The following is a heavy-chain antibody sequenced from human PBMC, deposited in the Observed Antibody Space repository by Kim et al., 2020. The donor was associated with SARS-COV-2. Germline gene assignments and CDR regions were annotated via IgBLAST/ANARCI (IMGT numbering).Heavy chain of an antibody. D-gene: IGHD3-10*01. V-gene: IGHV3-74*01. CDR3: AREGAVGAFDY. Sequence: GGSLRLSCAASGFTFSSYWMHWVRQAPGKGLVWVSRINSDGSSISYADSVKGRFTISRDNAKNTLYLQMNSLRAEDTAVYYCAREGAVGAFDYWGQGTLVTVSS. CDR1: GFTFSSYW. CDR2: INSDGSSI. J-gene: IGHJ4*02.